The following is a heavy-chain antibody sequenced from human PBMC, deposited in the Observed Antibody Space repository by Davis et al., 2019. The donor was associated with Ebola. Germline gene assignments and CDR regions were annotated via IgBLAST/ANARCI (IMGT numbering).Heavy chain of an antibody. V-gene: IGHV3-23*01. Sequence: RRSLTLSCAASGFTFSSYAISWLRPAPGKGLERVSAISGSGGSTYYADSVKGRFTISRDNSKNTLYLQMNSLRAEDTAVYYCARDSGSLAVLWGQGTLVTVSS. J-gene: IGHJ4*02. D-gene: IGHD1-26*01. CDR2: ISGSGGST. CDR3: ARDSGSLAVL. CDR1: GFTFSSYA.